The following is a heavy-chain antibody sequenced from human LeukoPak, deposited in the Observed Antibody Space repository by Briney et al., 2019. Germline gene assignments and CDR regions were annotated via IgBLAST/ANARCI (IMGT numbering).Heavy chain of an antibody. CDR2: ISGSGDIT. Sequence: GGSLRLSCAASGFTFSSYAMSWVRQAPGKGLEWVSAISGSGDITNYADSVKGRFTISRDNAKNSLYLQMNSLRAEDTAVYYCARGRDYSSSWYLNWFDPWGQGTLVTVSS. CDR1: GFTFSSYA. D-gene: IGHD6-13*01. J-gene: IGHJ5*02. V-gene: IGHV3-23*01. CDR3: ARGRDYSSSWYLNWFDP.